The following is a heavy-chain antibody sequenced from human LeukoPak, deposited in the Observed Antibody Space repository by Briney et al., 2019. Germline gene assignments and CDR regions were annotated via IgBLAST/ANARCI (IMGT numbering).Heavy chain of an antibody. J-gene: IGHJ3*01. D-gene: IGHD3-10*01. CDR2: IYSDGSDT. Sequence: TGGSLRLSCAASGFTFSTAWMHWVRQAPGKGLVWVSRIYSDGSDTTYADSVRGRFTISRDNAKNTVYLQMNSLRVDGTAVYYCATESGHAFYYWGQGTMVTVSS. CDR1: GFTFSTAW. CDR3: ATESGHAFYY. V-gene: IGHV3-74*01.